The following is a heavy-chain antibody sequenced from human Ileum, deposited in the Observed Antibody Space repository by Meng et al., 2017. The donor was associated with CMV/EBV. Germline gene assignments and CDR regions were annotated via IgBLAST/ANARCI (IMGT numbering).Heavy chain of an antibody. D-gene: IGHD1-1*01. V-gene: IGHV3-43*01. CDR3: AKLAGGGTDSADY. J-gene: IGHJ4*02. Sequence: AASGFAFGDHSMQWVRQSPRKGLEWVGLISWDASSTFYGDSVKGRFTISRDNSKNSLYLQMDSLTTEDSALYYCAKLAGGGTDSADYWGQGTLVTVSS. CDR1: GFAFGDHS. CDR2: ISWDASST.